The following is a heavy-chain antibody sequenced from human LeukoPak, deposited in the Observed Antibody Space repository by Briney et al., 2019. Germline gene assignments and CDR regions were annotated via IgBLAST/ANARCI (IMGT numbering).Heavy chain of an antibody. D-gene: IGHD3-10*01. CDR1: GYTFTGNY. CDR2: INANSVGT. V-gene: IGHV1-2*02. CDR3: ARGSGSSWFDL. Sequence: ASVKVSCKASGYTFTGNYMHWVQQAPGQGLEWMGWINANSVGTKYAQKFQGRVTMTRDTSISTAYMELSSLRSDDTAVYYCARGSGSSWFDLWGQGTLVTVSS. J-gene: IGHJ5*02.